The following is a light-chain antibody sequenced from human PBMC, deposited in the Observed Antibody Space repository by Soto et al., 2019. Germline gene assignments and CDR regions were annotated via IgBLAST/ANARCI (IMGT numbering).Light chain of an antibody. CDR1: SSDVGGSNY. CDR2: EVT. V-gene: IGLV2-8*01. J-gene: IGLJ2*01. CDR3: SSSAGSNNFL. Sequence: QSALTQPPSAPGSPGQSVTISCTGTSSDVGGSNYVSWYQQHPGKAPKLMIYEVTKRPSGVPDRFSGSKSGNTASLTVSGLQAEDEADYYCSSSAGSNNFLFGGGTKLTVL.